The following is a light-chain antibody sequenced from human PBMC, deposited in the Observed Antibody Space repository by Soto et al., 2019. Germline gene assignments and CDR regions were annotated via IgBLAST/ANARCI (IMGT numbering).Light chain of an antibody. V-gene: IGKV1-5*03. Sequence: DIQMTQSPSTLSASVGDRVIITCRASQNISSWLAWHQQKPGRAPKVVVYKAAIIESGVPSRFSGSGSGTEFNLTISSLQPDDSATYYCLQYDSYPLTFGGGTKVEIK. J-gene: IGKJ4*01. CDR1: QNISSW. CDR2: KAA. CDR3: LQYDSYPLT.